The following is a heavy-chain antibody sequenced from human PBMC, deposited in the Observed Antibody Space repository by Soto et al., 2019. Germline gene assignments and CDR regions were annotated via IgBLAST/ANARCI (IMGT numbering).Heavy chain of an antibody. V-gene: IGHV1-69*01. CDR3: ARVGGDDSSGYYHWYYYGMDV. D-gene: IGHD3-22*01. CDR2: IIPIFGTA. J-gene: IGHJ6*02. Sequence: QVQLVQSGAEVKKPGSSVKVSCKASGGTFSSYAISWVRQAPGQGLEWMGGIIPIFGTANYAQKFQGRVKITADESTSTDYMELSSLRSEDTAVYYCARVGGDDSSGYYHWYYYGMDVWGQGTTVTVSS. CDR1: GGTFSSYA.